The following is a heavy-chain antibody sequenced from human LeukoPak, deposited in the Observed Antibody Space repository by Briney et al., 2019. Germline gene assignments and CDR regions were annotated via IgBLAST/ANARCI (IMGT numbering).Heavy chain of an antibody. D-gene: IGHD2-2*01. CDR3: AVYCSSTSCYLDY. CDR2: IIPIFGTA. CDR1: GGTFSSYA. J-gene: IGHJ4*02. V-gene: IGHV1-69*13. Sequence: SVKVSCKASGGTFSSYAISWVRQAPGQGLEWMGGIIPIFGTANYAQKLQGRVTITADESTSTAYMELSSLRSEDTAVYYCAVYCSSTSCYLDYWGQGTLVTVSS.